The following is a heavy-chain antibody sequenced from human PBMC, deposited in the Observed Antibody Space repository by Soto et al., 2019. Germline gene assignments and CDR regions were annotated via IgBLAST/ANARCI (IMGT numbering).Heavy chain of an antibody. CDR2: IRVYNGNT. Sequence: QVQLVQSGAEVKKPGASVKVSCKASGYTFTSYGISWVRQAPGQGLEWMGWIRVYNGNTNYAQKLQGRVTMTTETSTSTAYMEYGSLRSDDTAVYYCASSWFGESPRDYYYYGMDVWGQGTTVTVSS. J-gene: IGHJ6*02. CDR3: ASSWFGESPRDYYYYGMDV. V-gene: IGHV1-18*01. D-gene: IGHD3-10*01. CDR1: GYTFTSYG.